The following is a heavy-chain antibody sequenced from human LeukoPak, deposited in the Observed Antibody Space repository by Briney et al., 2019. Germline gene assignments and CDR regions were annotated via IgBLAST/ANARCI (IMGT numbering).Heavy chain of an antibody. CDR3: ARVLGAVDPFDI. V-gene: IGHV3-23*01. Sequence: GGSLRLSCAASGFTFRKYAMGWVRQAPGKGLEWVSVISDNGGQTYYADSVRGRSTISRVSSKSTVFLQVSSLRAEDTALYYCARVLGAVDPFDIWGRGTLVTVSS. J-gene: IGHJ3*02. D-gene: IGHD1-26*01. CDR2: ISDNGGQT. CDR1: GFTFRKYA.